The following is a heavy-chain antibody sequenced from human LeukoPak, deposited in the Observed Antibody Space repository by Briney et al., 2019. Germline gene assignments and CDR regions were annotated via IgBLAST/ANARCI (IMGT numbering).Heavy chain of an antibody. CDR1: GYSISSGYY. CDR3: ARFKVRGVIKTWDY. J-gene: IGHJ4*02. Sequence: SETLSLTCAVSGYSISSGYYWGWIRQPPGKGLEWIGSIYHSGNTYYNPSLKSRVTISVDTSKNQFSLKLRSVTAADEAVDYCARFKVRGVIKTWDYWGQGTLVTVSS. CDR2: IYHSGNT. D-gene: IGHD3-10*01. V-gene: IGHV4-38-2*01.